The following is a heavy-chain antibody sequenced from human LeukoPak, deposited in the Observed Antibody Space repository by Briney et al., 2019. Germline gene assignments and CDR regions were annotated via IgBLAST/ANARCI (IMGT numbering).Heavy chain of an antibody. V-gene: IGHV3-30*02. CDR3: TKGQQWQVDYFDY. Sequence: GGSLRLSCAASGFTFSSYGMHWVRQAPGKGLEWVAFIRYDGSNKYYADSVKGRFTISRDNSKNTLYLQMNSLRAEDTAVYYCTKGQQWQVDYFDYWGQGTLVTVSS. D-gene: IGHD6-19*01. J-gene: IGHJ4*02. CDR2: IRYDGSNK. CDR1: GFTFSSYG.